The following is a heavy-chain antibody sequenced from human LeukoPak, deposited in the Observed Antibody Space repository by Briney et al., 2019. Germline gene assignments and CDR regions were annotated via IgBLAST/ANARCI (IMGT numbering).Heavy chain of an antibody. D-gene: IGHD2-8*01. CDR3: ARVGTSSLWDWFDP. Sequence: GGSLRLSCAASGFTFSSHAMNWVRRAPGKGLEWVAVISYDGSNKYYVDSVKGRFTISRDNSKNTLYLQMNSLRAEDTAVYYRARVGTSSLWDWFDPWGQGTLVTVSS. J-gene: IGHJ5*02. V-gene: IGHV3-30*04. CDR1: GFTFSSHA. CDR2: ISYDGSNK.